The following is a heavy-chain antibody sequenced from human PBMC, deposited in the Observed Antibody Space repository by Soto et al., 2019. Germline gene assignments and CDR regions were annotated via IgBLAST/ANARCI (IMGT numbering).Heavy chain of an antibody. Sequence: PGESLKISCKGSGYSFTSYWIGWVRQMPGKGLEWMGIIYPGDSDTRYSPSFQGQVTISADKSIGTAYLQWSSLKASDTAMYYCARRGWSSSDYFDYWGQGTLVTVSS. J-gene: IGHJ4*02. CDR3: ARRGWSSSDYFDY. D-gene: IGHD6-13*01. CDR2: IYPGDSDT. V-gene: IGHV5-51*01. CDR1: GYSFTSYW.